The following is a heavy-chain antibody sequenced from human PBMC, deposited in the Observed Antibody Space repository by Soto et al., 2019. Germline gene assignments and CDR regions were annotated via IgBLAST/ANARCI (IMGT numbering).Heavy chain of an antibody. CDR1: GYTFTDFG. D-gene: IGHD3-10*01. V-gene: IGHV1-18*01. CDR3: VRGEGVIRGVVSLGY. Sequence: QVQMVQSGAEVKKPGASVRVSCKASGYTFTDFGISWVRQAPGQGLEWMGWISAYYGSTNYAQKFQDRVTMTRDTLTGTAYMELRGLGSDGQGVYYCVRGEGVIRGVVSLGYWGQGTLVSVSS. CDR2: ISAYYGST. J-gene: IGHJ4*02.